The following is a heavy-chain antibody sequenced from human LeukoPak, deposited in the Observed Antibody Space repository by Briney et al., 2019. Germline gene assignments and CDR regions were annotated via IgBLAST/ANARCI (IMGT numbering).Heavy chain of an antibody. V-gene: IGHV1-69*13. J-gene: IGHJ5*02. CDR3: AIQRIVQNWFDP. CDR2: IIPIFGTA. Sequence: SVKVSCKASGGTFISYALSWVRQAPGQGLECMGGIIPIFGTANYAQKFQGRVTITADESTSTAYMELSSLRSEDTAVYYCAIQRIVQNWFDPWGQGTLVTVSS. CDR1: GGTFISYA. D-gene: IGHD2/OR15-2a*01.